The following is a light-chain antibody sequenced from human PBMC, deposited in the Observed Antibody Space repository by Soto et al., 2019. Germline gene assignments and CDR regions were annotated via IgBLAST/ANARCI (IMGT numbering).Light chain of an antibody. CDR3: QPYNNWPLT. J-gene: IGKJ4*01. CDR1: QSISRT. Sequence: VVLTQSPATLSLSPGGRATLSCRATQSISRTFLAWYQQKPGQAPKLLIYDTSTRATGVPTRFSGSRSGAEFTLTINSLQSEDFAVYYCQPYNNWPLTFGGGTKVDIK. CDR2: DTS. V-gene: IGKV3-15*01.